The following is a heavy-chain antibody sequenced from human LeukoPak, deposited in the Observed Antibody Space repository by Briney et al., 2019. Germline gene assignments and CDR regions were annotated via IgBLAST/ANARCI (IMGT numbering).Heavy chain of an antibody. CDR3: VRDGGWLQFAN. Sequence: GGSLRLSCAASGITVASNYMNWVRQAPGKGLEWVSVLHSGGTTFYGDSVKGRFTISRDHSKNELYLQMKSLRVEDTAMYYCVRDGGWLQFANWGQGTLVIVSS. CDR1: GITVASNY. CDR2: LHSGGTT. D-gene: IGHD5-24*01. J-gene: IGHJ4*02. V-gene: IGHV3-66*01.